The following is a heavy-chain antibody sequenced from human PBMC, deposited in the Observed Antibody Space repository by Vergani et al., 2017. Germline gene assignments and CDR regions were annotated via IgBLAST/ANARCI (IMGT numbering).Heavy chain of an antibody. CDR3: AADKYYDILTGYSEPSNGFDP. J-gene: IGHJ5*02. V-gene: IGHV5-51*01. Sequence: EVQLVQSGAEVKKPGESLKISCKGSGYSFTSYWIGWVRQMPGKGLEWMGIIYPGDSDTRYSPSFQGQVTISADKSISTAYLQWSSLKASDTAMYYCAADKYYDILTGYSEPSNGFDPWGQGTLVTVSS. D-gene: IGHD3-9*01. CDR2: IYPGDSDT. CDR1: GYSFTSYW.